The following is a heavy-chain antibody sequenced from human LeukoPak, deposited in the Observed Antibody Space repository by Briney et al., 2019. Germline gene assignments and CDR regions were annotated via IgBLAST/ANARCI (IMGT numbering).Heavy chain of an antibody. J-gene: IGHJ6*03. V-gene: IGHV1-69*05. Sequence: SVKVSCKASGGTFISYAISWVRQAPGQGLEWMGRIIPIFGTANYAQKFQGRLTITTDESTSTAYMELSSLRSEDTAVYYCAREPIYSGYGPDYYYYYYMDVWGKGTTVTVSS. CDR3: AREPIYSGYGPDYYYYYYMDV. D-gene: IGHD5-12*01. CDR2: IIPIFGTA. CDR1: GGTFISYA.